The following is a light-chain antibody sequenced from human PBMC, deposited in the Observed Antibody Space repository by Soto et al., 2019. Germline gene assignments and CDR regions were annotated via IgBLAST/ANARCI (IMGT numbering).Light chain of an antibody. V-gene: IGLV1-40*01. CDR2: GNI. CDR3: QSYGSTLSARYV. Sequence: QSVLTQPPSVSGAPGQRVTISCTWSSSNIGAGYDVHWYQQRPGTAPKLLIFGNINRPSGVPDRFSGSKSGTSASLAITGLQAEDEGDYYCQSYGSTLSARYVFGTGTKVTVL. CDR1: SSNIGAGYD. J-gene: IGLJ1*01.